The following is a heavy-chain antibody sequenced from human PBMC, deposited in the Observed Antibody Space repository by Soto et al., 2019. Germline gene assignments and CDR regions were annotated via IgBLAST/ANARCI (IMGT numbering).Heavy chain of an antibody. D-gene: IGHD5-12*01. J-gene: IGHJ4*02. V-gene: IGHV3-30*02. CDR1: GFTFSLYG. CDR2: IWYDGSNK. CDR3: AKDGPFKMATIQGYFDY. Sequence: PGGSLRLSCAASGFTFSLYGMHWVRQAPGKGLEWVAVIWYDGSNKFYADSVKGRFTISRDNSKNTLYLQMNSLRAEDTAVYYCAKDGPFKMATIQGYFDYWGQGTLVTVSS.